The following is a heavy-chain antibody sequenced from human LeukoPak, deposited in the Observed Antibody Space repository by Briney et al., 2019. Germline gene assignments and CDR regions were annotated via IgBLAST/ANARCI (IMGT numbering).Heavy chain of an antibody. Sequence: ASVKVSCKASGYRFTSYGITWVRQAPGQGLEWMGWISAYNGNTNYAQKVQGRVTLTTDTSTSTAYMELRSLRSDDTAVYYCARDTYYDYVWGSHTFDYWGQGTLVTVSS. CDR1: GYRFTSYG. V-gene: IGHV1-18*01. CDR2: ISAYNGNT. D-gene: IGHD3-16*01. J-gene: IGHJ4*02. CDR3: ARDTYYDYVWGSHTFDY.